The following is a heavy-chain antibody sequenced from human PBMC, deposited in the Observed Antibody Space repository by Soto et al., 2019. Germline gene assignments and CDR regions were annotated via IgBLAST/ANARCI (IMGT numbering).Heavy chain of an antibody. Sequence: QVQLVQSGAEVKKPGSSVKVSCKASGGTFSSYSINWVRQAPGQGLEWMGEIIPIFGTSKYAQKFQGRVTITADESTTTAYMELSSLRSEDTAVYFCVRAGGRYSGGIDYWGQGTLVTVSS. D-gene: IGHD1-26*01. CDR3: VRAGGRYSGGIDY. CDR1: GGTFSSYS. V-gene: IGHV1-69*01. J-gene: IGHJ4*02. CDR2: IIPIFGTS.